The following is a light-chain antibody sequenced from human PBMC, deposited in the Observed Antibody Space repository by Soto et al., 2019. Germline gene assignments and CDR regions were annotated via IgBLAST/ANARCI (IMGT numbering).Light chain of an antibody. V-gene: IGKV3-15*01. J-gene: IGKJ2*01. CDR3: QQYNNWYT. CDR2: GVS. CDR1: QSVSSN. Sequence: EIVMTQSPATLSVSPGERATLSCRASQSVSSNLAWYQQKPGQAPRLLIYGVSTRATGIPARFSGIGSGTEFTLTISSLQSEDFAVYYCQQYNNWYTFGQGTKLEIK.